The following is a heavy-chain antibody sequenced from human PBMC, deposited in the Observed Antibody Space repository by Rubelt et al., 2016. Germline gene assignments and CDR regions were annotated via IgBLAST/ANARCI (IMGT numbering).Heavy chain of an antibody. V-gene: IGHV3-30*03. Sequence: PGGSLRLSCIASGFTFNSYRMNRVRQAPGKGLEWVAAISYDGIDKYYADSVKGRFSISRDNSKNTLYLQMNNLRAEDTAVFYCARENWDQGNVDYWGQGTLVTVSS. J-gene: IGHJ4*02. CDR3: ARENWDQGNVDY. D-gene: IGHD7-27*01. CDR2: ISYDGIDK. CDR1: GFTFNSYR.